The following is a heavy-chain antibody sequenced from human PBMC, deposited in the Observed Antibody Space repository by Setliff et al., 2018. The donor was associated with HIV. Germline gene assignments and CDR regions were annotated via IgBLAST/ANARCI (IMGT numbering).Heavy chain of an antibody. V-gene: IGHV3-30*02. CDR3: AKEELSAFSYGDRYWYFSL. D-gene: IGHD5-18*01. Sequence: PGGSLRLSCEASGFTFSTYWMSWVRQAPGKGLEWVAVIWYDGTNKYYADSVKGRFTISRDNSKNTLYLEMASLRVEDTAVYYCAKEELSAFSYGDRYWYFSLWGRGTLVTVSS. CDR2: IWYDGTNK. CDR1: GFTFSTYW. J-gene: IGHJ2*01.